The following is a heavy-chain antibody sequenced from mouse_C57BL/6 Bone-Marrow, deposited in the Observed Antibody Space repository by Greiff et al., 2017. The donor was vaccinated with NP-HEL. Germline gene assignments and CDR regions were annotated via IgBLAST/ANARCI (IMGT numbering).Heavy chain of an antibody. J-gene: IGHJ4*01. CDR1: GFIFSDYY. Sequence: EVNVVESEGGLVQPGSSMKLSCTASGFIFSDYYMAWVRQVPEKGLEWVANINYDGSSTYYLDSLKSRFIISRDNAKNILYLQMSSLKSEDTATYYCARDWGGKGDYAMDYWGQGTSVTVS. CDR3: ARDWGGKGDYAMDY. D-gene: IGHD1-3*01. CDR2: INYDGSST. V-gene: IGHV5-16*01.